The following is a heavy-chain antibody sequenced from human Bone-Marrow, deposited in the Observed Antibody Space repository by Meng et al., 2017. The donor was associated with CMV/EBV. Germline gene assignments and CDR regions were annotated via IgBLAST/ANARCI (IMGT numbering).Heavy chain of an antibody. V-gene: IGHV3-30*04. CDR3: ARGQYSLPYWYFDY. CDR1: GFTFSTYA. CDR2: ISNDGSNE. Sequence: GGSLRLSCAASGFTFSTYALHWVRQAPGKGLEWVAVISNDGSNEYYADSVKGRFTISRDNSKNTLYLQMNSLGAEDTAVYYCARGQYSLPYWYFDYWGQGRLVTVSP. D-gene: IGHD2-21*01. J-gene: IGHJ4*02.